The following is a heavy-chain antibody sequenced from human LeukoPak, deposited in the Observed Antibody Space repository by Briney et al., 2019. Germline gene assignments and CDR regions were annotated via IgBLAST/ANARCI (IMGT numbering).Heavy chain of an antibody. CDR1: GYTFTGYY. CDR3: AREPIAVAAIDY. J-gene: IGHJ4*02. CDR2: INPNSGGT. D-gene: IGHD6-19*01. Sequence: GASVKLSCKSSGYTFTGYYMHWVRQAPGQGLEWMGWINPNSGGTNYAQKFQGRVTMTRDTSISTAYMELSRLRSDDTAVYYCAREPIAVAAIDYWGQGTLVTVSS. V-gene: IGHV1-2*02.